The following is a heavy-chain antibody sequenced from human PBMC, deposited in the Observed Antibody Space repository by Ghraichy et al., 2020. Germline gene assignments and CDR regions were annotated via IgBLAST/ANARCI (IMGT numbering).Heavy chain of an antibody. CDR3: ARDYKIPGYYYYGMDV. Sequence: LSLTCTVSGGSISSGGYYWSWIRQHPGKGLEWIGYIYYSGSTYYNPSLKSRVTISVDTSKNQFSLKLSSVTAADTAVYYCARDYKIPGYYYYGMDVWGQGTTVTVSS. CDR1: GGSISSGGYY. J-gene: IGHJ6*02. V-gene: IGHV4-31*03. CDR2: IYYSGST. D-gene: IGHD5-24*01.